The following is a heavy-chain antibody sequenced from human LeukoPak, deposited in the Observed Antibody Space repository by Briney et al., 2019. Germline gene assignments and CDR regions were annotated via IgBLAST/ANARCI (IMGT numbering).Heavy chain of an antibody. CDR2: ISNNGGST. Sequence: PGGSLRLSCSASGFTFNNYAMHWVRQAPGKGLEYVSAISNNGGSTYYADSVKGRFTISRDNSKNTLYLQMNSLRAEDTAVYYCARVGKQWLAIDYWGQGTLVTVSS. V-gene: IGHV3-64*04. J-gene: IGHJ4*02. CDR3: ARVGKQWLAIDY. CDR1: GFTFNNYA. D-gene: IGHD6-19*01.